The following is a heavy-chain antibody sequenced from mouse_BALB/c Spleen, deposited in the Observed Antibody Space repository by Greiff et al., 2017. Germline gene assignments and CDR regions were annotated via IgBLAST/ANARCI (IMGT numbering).Heavy chain of an antibody. Sequence: EVHLVESGGGLVKPGGSLKLSCAASGFTFSDYYMYWVRQTPEKRLEWVATISDGGSYTYYPDSVKGRFTISRDNAKNNLYLQMSSLKSEDTAMYYCARDRGYYGSSYGFDYWGQGTTLTVSS. V-gene: IGHV5-4*02. CDR1: GFTFSDYY. J-gene: IGHJ2*01. CDR3: ARDRGYYGSSYGFDY. CDR2: ISDGGSYT. D-gene: IGHD1-1*01.